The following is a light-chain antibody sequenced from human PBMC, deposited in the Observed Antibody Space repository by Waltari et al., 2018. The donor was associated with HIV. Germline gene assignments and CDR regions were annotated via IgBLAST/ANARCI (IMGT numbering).Light chain of an antibody. CDR1: SPNIGADYN. Sequence: QSVLTQPPSVSGAPGQRVTIPCTGGSPNIGADYNVPWYQQPPGTAPRPLIYANNIRPSGVPDRFSGSKSGTSASLTITGLQAEDDATYYCHSYDSDRGPVFGGGTKLTVL. V-gene: IGLV1-40*01. J-gene: IGLJ3*02. CDR2: ANN. CDR3: HSYDSDRGPV.